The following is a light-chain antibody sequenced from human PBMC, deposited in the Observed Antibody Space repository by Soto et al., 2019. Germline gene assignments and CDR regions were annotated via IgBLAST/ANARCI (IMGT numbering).Light chain of an antibody. V-gene: IGLV1-47*01. CDR2: KYN. CDR3: VAWYDKLSGVV. Sequence: QSVLTQPPSASGTPGQRVTISCSGRSSNIGGNYVYWYQHLPGTAPKLLIYKYNQRRSGVPDRFSGSESGTSASLAISGRRSEDEADYYCVAWYDKLSGVVLGGGTMLTVL. J-gene: IGLJ2*01. CDR1: SSNIGGNY.